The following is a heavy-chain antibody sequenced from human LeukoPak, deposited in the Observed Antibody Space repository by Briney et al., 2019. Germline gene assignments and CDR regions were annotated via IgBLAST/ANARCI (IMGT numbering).Heavy chain of an antibody. V-gene: IGHV5-51*01. J-gene: IGHJ5*02. CDR1: GSRFTSYW. Sequence: GESLKISCKGSGSRFTSYWIGWVRQMPGKGLEWMGIIYPGDSDTRYSPSFQGQVTISADKSISTAYLQWSSLKASDTAMYYCARHRAASVTKGNWFDPWGQGTLVTVSS. D-gene: IGHD4-17*01. CDR3: ARHRAASVTKGNWFDP. CDR2: IYPGDSDT.